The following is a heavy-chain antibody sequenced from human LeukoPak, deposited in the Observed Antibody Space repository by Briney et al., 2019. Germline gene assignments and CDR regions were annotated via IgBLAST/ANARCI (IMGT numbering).Heavy chain of an antibody. Sequence: ASVKVSCKTSGYMFIANAIHWVRHAPGQGLEWMGWINPNSGVTNYAQKSQGRVIMNRDTSTRTVYMALSRLTSDDTAVYYCARDPLVGTTTEFDYWGQGTLVTVSS. V-gene: IGHV1-2*02. CDR3: ARDPLVGTTTEFDY. CDR1: GYMFIANA. CDR2: INPNSGVT. J-gene: IGHJ4*02. D-gene: IGHD1-26*01.